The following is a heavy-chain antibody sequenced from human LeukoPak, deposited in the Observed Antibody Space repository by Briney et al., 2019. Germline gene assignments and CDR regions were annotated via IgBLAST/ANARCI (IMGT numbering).Heavy chain of an antibody. CDR2: INHSGST. Sequence: SETLSLTCAVYGGSFSGYYWSWIRQPPGKGLEWIGEINHSGSTNYNPSLKSRVTISVDTSKNQFSLKLSSVTAADTAVYYCANPLRGVYEYWGQGTLVTVS. D-gene: IGHD3-10*01. J-gene: IGHJ4*02. CDR1: GGSFSGYY. CDR3: ANPLRGVYEY. V-gene: IGHV4-34*01.